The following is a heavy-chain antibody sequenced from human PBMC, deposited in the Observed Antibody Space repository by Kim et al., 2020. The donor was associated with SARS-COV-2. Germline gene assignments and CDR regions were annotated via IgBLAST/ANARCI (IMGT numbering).Heavy chain of an antibody. CDR2: IKGDGSAT. D-gene: IGHD1-1*01. V-gene: IGHV3-74*01. CDR3: ATGHNWSFDY. J-gene: IGHJ4*02. Sequence: GGSLRLSCAASGLAFSSYWMFWVRQPPGKGLLWVSHIKGDGSATVYADSVKGRFTVSRDNAKNTLYLQLSTMRAEDTAVYYCATGHNWSFDYWGPGTLVT. CDR1: GLAFSSYW.